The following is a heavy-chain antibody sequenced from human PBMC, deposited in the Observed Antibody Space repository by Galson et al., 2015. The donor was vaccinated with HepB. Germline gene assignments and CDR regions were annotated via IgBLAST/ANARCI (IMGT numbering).Heavy chain of an antibody. CDR3: GRDKGSRGYYALDY. CDR2: ISSGRSYI. CDR1: GFTFSDYN. V-gene: IGHV3-21*01. J-gene: IGHJ4*02. D-gene: IGHD3-22*01. Sequence: PLRLSGAGSGFTFSDYNMNWVRQAPGEGLEWVWSISSGRSYIYYADSVKGRFTIPRDNARNSLYLQMDSLRAEDTALYYCGRDKGSRGYYALDYWGQGTLVTVSS.